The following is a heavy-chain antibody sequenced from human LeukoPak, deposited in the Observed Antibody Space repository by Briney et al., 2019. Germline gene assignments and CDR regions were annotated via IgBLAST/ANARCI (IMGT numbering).Heavy chain of an antibody. CDR3: ARSRHYYGSGSYYTV. V-gene: IGHV4-4*02. CDR1: GGSISSSNW. D-gene: IGHD3-10*01. CDR2: IYHSGST. J-gene: IGHJ4*02. Sequence: PSETLSLTCTVSGGSISSSNWWSWVRQPPGKGLEWIGEIYHSGSTNYNPSLKSRVTISVDKSKNQFSLKLSSVTAADTAVYYCARSRHYYGSGSYYTVWGQGTLVTVSS.